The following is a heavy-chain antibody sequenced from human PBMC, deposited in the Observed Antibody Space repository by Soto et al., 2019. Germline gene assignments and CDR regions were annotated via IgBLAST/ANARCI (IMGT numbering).Heavy chain of an antibody. CDR1: GLTFSNYA. CDR2: MSGSSSTT. D-gene: IGHD1-7*01. Sequence: GGSLRLSCATSGLTFSNYAMSWVRQAPGGGLEWVSSMSGSSSTTYYADSVRGRFTISRDRAKNTLYLQMSSLRAEDTALYYCAKNQERELPRVIDFWGQGTLVTVSS. CDR3: AKNQERELPRVIDF. J-gene: IGHJ4*02. V-gene: IGHV3-23*01.